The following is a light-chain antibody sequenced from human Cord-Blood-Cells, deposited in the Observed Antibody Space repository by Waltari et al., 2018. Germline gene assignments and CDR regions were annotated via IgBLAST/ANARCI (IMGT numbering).Light chain of an antibody. CDR2: AVS. V-gene: IGLV2-8*01. CDR1: SSYAGGYNY. Sequence: QSALTQPPSASGSPGQSVPISCTGTSSYAGGYNYVSWYQQHPGKAPKLMTYAVSKPPSGAPDRFSGSNSGNTGSLTVSGLQAEDEADYYCSSYAGSNNFVVFGGGTKLTVL. J-gene: IGLJ2*01. CDR3: SSYAGSNNFVV.